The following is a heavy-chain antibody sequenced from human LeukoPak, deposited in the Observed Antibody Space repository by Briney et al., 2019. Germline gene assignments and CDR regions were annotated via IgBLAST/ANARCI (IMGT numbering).Heavy chain of an antibody. CDR3: AKGQGEWLRSYYFDY. D-gene: IGHD5-12*01. CDR2: ISWDGGST. J-gene: IGHJ4*02. CDR1: GFTFDDYT. Sequence: GGSLRLPCAASGFTFDDYTMHWVRQAPGKGLEWVSLISWDGGSTYYADSVKGRISISRDNSKNSLYLQMNSLRTEDTALYYCAKGQGEWLRSYYFDYWGQGTLVTVSS. V-gene: IGHV3-43*01.